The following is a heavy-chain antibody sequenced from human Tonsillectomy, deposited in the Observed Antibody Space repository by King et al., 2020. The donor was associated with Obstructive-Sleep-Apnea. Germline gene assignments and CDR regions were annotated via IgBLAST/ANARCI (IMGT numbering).Heavy chain of an antibody. D-gene: IGHD5-18*01. CDR2: ISYDGSNK. Sequence: QVQLVESGGGVVQPGRSLRLSCAASGFTFSSYAMHWVRQAPGKGLEWVAVISYDGSNKYYADSVKGRFTISRDNSKNTLYLQMNSQRAEDTAVYYCARDRRELWFSRGYDYWGQGTLVTVSS. V-gene: IGHV3-30*04. J-gene: IGHJ4*02. CDR3: ARDRRELWFSRGYDY. CDR1: GFTFSSYA.